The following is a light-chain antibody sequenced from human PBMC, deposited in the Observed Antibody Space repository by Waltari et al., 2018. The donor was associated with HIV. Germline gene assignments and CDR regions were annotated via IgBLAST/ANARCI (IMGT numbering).Light chain of an antibody. CDR1: AVPKQY. CDR3: QSADSSGTYGV. Sequence: SYELTQPPSVSVSPGQTARITCSGDAVPKQYAYWYQQKPGQAPVLVIYKDSERPSGIPERFSGSSSGTTVTLTISGVQAEDEADYYCQSADSSGTYGVFGGGTKLTVL. V-gene: IGLV3-25*03. CDR2: KDS. J-gene: IGLJ3*02.